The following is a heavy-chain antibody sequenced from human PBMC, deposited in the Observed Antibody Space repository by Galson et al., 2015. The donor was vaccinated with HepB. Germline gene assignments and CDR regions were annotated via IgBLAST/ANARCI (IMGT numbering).Heavy chain of an antibody. CDR1: GHTFTTYW. CDR2: IYPGDSET. V-gene: IGHV5-51*01. J-gene: IGHJ6*02. CDR3: ARQPGGRGLDV. D-gene: IGHD2-15*01. Sequence: SGAEVKKPGESLKISCKGSGHTFTTYWTAWVRQMPGGGLEWIEVIYPGDSETKYSPSYQGHVTISADKSTTTAYLQWNSLKASDSAIYYCARQPGGRGLDVWGQGTTVTVSS.